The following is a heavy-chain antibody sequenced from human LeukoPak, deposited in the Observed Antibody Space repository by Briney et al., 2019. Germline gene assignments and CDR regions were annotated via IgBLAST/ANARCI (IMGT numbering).Heavy chain of an antibody. CDR2: ISSSGSTI. V-gene: IGHV3-11*01. CDR1: GFTSSDYY. J-gene: IGHJ6*03. CDR3: ARVYELREEDYYYYYMDV. Sequence: GGSLRLSCAASGFTSSDYYMSWIRQAPGKGLEWVSYISSSGSTIYYADSVKGRFTISRDNAKNSLYLQMNSLRAEDTALYYCARVYELREEDYYYYYMDVWGKGTTVTVSS. D-gene: IGHD5/OR15-5a*01.